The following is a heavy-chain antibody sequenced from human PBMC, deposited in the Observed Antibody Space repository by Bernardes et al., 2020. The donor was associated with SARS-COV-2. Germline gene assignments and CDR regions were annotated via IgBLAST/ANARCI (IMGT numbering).Heavy chain of an antibody. D-gene: IGHD6-6*01. J-gene: IGHJ2*01. CDR1: GGSISSHY. CDR3: ATESLCSSSEWYFDL. CDR2: IYYSGST. Sequence: SETLSLTCTVSGGSISSHYWSWIRQPPGKGLEWIGSIYYSGSTTYNPSLKSRVTLSVDTSKSQFSLKLSSMTAADTAVYYCATESLCSSSEWYFDLWGRGTLVTVSS. V-gene: IGHV4-59*11.